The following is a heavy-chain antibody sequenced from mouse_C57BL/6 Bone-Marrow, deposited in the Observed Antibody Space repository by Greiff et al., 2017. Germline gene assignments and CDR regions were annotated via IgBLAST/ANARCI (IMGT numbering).Heavy chain of an antibody. Sequence: VQLQQPGAELVKPGASVKLSCKASGYTFTRYWMHWVKQRPGRGLEWIGRIDPNSGGTKYNEKFKSKATLTVAKPSSTAYMQLSSTTYEEAAVYYWARGGGPTPLLDYWGQGTTLTVSS. CDR3: ARGGGPTPLLDY. J-gene: IGHJ2*01. D-gene: IGHD6-1*01. CDR2: IDPNSGGT. CDR1: GYTFTRYW. V-gene: IGHV1-72*01.